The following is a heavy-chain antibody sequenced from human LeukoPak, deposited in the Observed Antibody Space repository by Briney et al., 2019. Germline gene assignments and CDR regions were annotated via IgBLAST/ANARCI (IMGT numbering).Heavy chain of an antibody. CDR3: ARVTYGDYFFDY. CDR1: GGSISSGGYS. J-gene: IGHJ4*02. CDR2: IYHSGST. V-gene: IGHV4-30-2*01. D-gene: IGHD4-17*01. Sequence: PSETLSLTCAVSGGSISSGGYSWSWIRQPPGKGLEWIGYIYHSGSTYYNPSLKSRVTISVDWSKNQFSLKLSFVTAPDTAVHYCARVTYGDYFFDYWGQGTLVTVSS.